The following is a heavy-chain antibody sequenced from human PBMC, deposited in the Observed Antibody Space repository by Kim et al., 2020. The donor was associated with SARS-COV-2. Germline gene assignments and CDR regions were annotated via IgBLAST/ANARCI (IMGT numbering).Heavy chain of an antibody. J-gene: IGHJ6*02. D-gene: IGHD3-10*01. V-gene: IGHV3-43D*03. CDR2: ISWDGGST. CDR1: GFTFDDYA. CDR3: AKDIYYHQLGEGYYYGMDV. Sequence: GGSLRLSCAASGFTFDDYAMHWVRQAPGKGLEWVSLISWDGGSTYYADSVKGRFTISRDNSKNSLYLQMNSLRAEDTALYYCAKDIYYHQLGEGYYYGMDVWGQGTTVTVSS.